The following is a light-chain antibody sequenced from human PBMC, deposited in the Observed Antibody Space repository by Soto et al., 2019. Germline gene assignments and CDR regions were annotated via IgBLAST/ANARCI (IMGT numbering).Light chain of an antibody. CDR3: CSYAGSSTFEV. V-gene: IGLV2-23*03. CDR1: SSDVGSYNL. J-gene: IGLJ3*02. CDR2: EGS. Sequence: QSVRTQPASVSGSPGQSITISCTGTSSDVGSYNLVSWYQQHPGKAPKLMIYEGSKRPSGVSNRFSGSKSGNTASLTISGLQAEDEADYYCCSYAGSSTFEVFGGGTKLTVL.